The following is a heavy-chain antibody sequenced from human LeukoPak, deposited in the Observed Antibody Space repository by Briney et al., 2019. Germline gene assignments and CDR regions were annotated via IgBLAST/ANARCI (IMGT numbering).Heavy chain of an antibody. J-gene: IGHJ3*02. V-gene: IGHV3-66*01. CDR3: AIVPLWGSFDI. CDR1: GFTVSSNY. D-gene: IGHD3-16*01. Sequence: GGSLRLSCAASGFTVSSNYMRWVRQAPGKGLEWVSVIYSGGSTYYSDSVKGRFTISRDNSKNTLYLHMNSLIGEGTIVYYCAIVPLWGSFDIWGQGTMVTVSS. CDR2: IYSGGST.